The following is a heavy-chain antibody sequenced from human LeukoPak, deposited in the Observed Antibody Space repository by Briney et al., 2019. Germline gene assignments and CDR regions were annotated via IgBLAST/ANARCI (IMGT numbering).Heavy chain of an antibody. CDR1: GFTFSSYS. J-gene: IGHJ4*02. Sequence: PGGSLRLSCAASGFTFSSYSMNWVRQAPGKGLEWVPSISSSSSYIYYADSVKGRFTISRDNAKNSLYLQMNSLRAEDTAVYYCARLGRRNCSSTSCYTNYYFDYWGQGTLVTLSS. V-gene: IGHV3-21*01. CDR3: ARLGRRNCSSTSCYTNYYFDY. CDR2: ISSSSSYI. D-gene: IGHD2-2*02.